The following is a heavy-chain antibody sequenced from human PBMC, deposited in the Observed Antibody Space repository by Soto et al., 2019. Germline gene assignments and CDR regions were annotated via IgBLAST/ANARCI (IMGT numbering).Heavy chain of an antibody. Sequence: GASVKVSCKASGYTFTSYGISWVRQAPGQGLEWMGWISAYNGNTNYAQKLQGRVTTTTDTSTSTAYMELRSLRSDDTAVYYCARGGSLGYCSGGSCYPNYYWGQGTLVTVSS. V-gene: IGHV1-18*01. CDR1: GYTFTSYG. J-gene: IGHJ4*02. D-gene: IGHD2-15*01. CDR3: ARGGSLGYCSGGSCYPNYY. CDR2: ISAYNGNT.